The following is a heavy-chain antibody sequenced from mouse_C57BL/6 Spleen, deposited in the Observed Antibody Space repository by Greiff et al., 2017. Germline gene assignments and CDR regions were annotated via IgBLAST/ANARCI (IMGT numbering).Heavy chain of an antibody. CDR1: GYAFSSYW. V-gene: IGHV1-80*01. CDR3: ARGNYYGSSYWYFDV. CDR2: IYPGDGDT. J-gene: IGHJ1*03. Sequence: QVQLKESGAELVKPGASVKISCKASGYAFSSYWMNWVKQRPGKGLEWIEQIYPGDGDTNYNGKFKGKATLTADKSSSTAYMQLSSLTSEDSAVYFCARGNYYGSSYWYFDVWGTGTTVTVSS. D-gene: IGHD1-1*01.